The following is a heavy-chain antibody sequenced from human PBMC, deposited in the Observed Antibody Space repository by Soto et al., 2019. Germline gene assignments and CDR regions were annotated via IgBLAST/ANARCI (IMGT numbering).Heavy chain of an antibody. Sequence: SETLSLTCTVSGGSISSSSYYWGWIRQPPGKGLEWIGSIYYSGSTYYNPSLKSRVTISVDTSKNQFSLKLSSVTAADTAVYYCARRPSKERGHYYYYYGMDVWGQGTTVTVSS. J-gene: IGHJ6*02. D-gene: IGHD4-4*01. CDR3: ARRPSKERGHYYYYYGMDV. CDR1: GGSISSSSYY. CDR2: IYYSGST. V-gene: IGHV4-39*01.